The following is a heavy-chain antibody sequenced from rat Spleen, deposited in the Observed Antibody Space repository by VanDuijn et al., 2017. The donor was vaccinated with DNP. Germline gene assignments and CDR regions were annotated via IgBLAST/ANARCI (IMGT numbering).Heavy chain of an antibody. D-gene: IGHD3-1*01. Sequence: EVQLVESGGGLVQPGRSLKLSCAASGFTYGDYAMAWVRQAPKKGLEWVATISYDGSRTYYRDSVKGRFTISRENAKSTLYLQMDSLRSEDTATYYCARWSTSHWFFDFWGPGTMVTVSS. J-gene: IGHJ1*01. CDR3: ARWSTSHWFFDF. CDR2: ISYDGSRT. CDR1: GFTYGDYA. V-gene: IGHV5-17*01.